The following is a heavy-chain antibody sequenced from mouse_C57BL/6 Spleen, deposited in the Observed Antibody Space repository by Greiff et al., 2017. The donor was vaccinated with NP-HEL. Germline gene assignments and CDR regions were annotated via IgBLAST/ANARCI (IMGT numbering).Heavy chain of an antibody. CDR1: GYTFTDYY. Sequence: VQLQQSGAELVRPGPSVKLSCKASGYTFTDYYINWVKQRPGQGLEWIARIYPGSGNTYYNEKFKGKATLTAEKSSSTAYMQLSSLTSEDSAVYFCARHYGSRYWYFDVWGTGTTVTVSS. J-gene: IGHJ1*03. CDR2: IYPGSGNT. V-gene: IGHV1-76*01. D-gene: IGHD1-1*01. CDR3: ARHYGSRYWYFDV.